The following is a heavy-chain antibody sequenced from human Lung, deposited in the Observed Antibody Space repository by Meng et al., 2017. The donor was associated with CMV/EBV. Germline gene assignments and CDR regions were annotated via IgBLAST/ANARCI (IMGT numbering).Heavy chain of an antibody. CDR1: GFTFSDYY. CDR3: ARDAVGHYYGMDV. CDR2: ISSSGSTI. J-gene: IGHJ6*02. V-gene: IGHV3-11*04. Sequence: GESLKISCAASGFTFSDYYMSWIRQAPGKGLEWVSYISSSGSTIYYADSVKGRFTISRDNAKNSLYLQMNSLRAEDTAVYYCARDAVGHYYGMDVWGQGTTVTVSS. D-gene: IGHD3-16*01.